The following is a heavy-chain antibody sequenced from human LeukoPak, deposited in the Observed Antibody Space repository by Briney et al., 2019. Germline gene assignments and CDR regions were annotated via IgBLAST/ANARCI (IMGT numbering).Heavy chain of an antibody. CDR2: IYYSGST. Sequence: SETLSLTCTVSGGSISSSSYYWGWIRQPPGKGLEWIGSIYYSGSTYYNPSPKSRVTISVDTSKNQFSLKLSSVTAADTAVYYCARVGYYYDSSGLAYWGQGTLVTVSS. CDR1: GGSISSSSYY. J-gene: IGHJ4*02. V-gene: IGHV4-39*07. CDR3: ARVGYYYDSSGLAY. D-gene: IGHD3-22*01.